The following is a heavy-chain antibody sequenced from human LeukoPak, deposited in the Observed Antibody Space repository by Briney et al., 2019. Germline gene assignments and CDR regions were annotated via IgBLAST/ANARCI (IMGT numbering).Heavy chain of an antibody. Sequence: PGGSLRPSCAASGSTFSSSSMNWVRQAPGKGLGWVSSISSSSSYIYYADSVKGRFTISKDNSKNTLYHQMSSLRAEDTAVYYCVKDMYRIVAPAPGAWGQGTLVTVSS. J-gene: IGHJ5*02. V-gene: IGHV3-21*01. D-gene: IGHD2-2*01. CDR1: GSTFSSSS. CDR2: ISSSSSYI. CDR3: VKDMYRIVAPAPGA.